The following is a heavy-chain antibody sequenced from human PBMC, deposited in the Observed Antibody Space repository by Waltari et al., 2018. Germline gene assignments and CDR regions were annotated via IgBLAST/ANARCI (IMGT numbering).Heavy chain of an antibody. V-gene: IGHV3-30*18. CDR3: AKDRAAAGFDY. J-gene: IGHJ4*02. D-gene: IGHD6-13*01. CDR2: MSYDGSNK. CDR1: GFTFSSYG. Sequence: QVQLVESGGGVVQPGRSLRLSCAASGFTFSSYGMHWVRQAPGKGLEWVAVMSYDGSNKYYADPVKGRFTSSRDNSKNTLYLQMNSLRAEDTAVYYCAKDRAAAGFDYWGQGTLVTVSS.